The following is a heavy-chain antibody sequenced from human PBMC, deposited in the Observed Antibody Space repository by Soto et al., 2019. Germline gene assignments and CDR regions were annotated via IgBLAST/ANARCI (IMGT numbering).Heavy chain of an antibody. CDR3: ARGGMGKSYWTLDS. J-gene: IGHJ4*02. Sequence: GASVKVSCKASGYTLSNYGVNWVRQAPGQGLEWLGYIMAYNNNPHYAQKFVGRVTMTADTSTSTAFLELRSLTSDDTAVYYCARGGMGKSYWTLDSWGQGTQVTVSS. CDR2: IMAYNNNP. V-gene: IGHV1-18*01. CDR1: GYTLSNYG. D-gene: IGHD1-26*01.